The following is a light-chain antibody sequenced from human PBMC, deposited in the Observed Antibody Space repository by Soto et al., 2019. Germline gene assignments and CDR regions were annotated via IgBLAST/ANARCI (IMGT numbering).Light chain of an antibody. CDR3: NSQRSSGTRV. J-gene: IGLJ1*01. CDR2: EVS. Sequence: SALTQPASVSGSTGQSITISCTGTSSDVGGYKHVSWYQHHPGKAPKLLIYEVSNRPSGVSNRFSGSKSGYTASLTISGLQAEDEADYYCNSQRSSGTRVFGTGTKLTVL. V-gene: IGLV2-14*01. CDR1: SSDVGGYKH.